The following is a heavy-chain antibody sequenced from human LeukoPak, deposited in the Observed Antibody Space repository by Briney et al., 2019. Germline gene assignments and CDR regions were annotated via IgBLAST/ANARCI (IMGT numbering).Heavy chain of an antibody. CDR2: IYTSGST. V-gene: IGHV4-4*07. D-gene: IGHD3-22*01. J-gene: IGHJ3*02. CDR3: ARSGPDYYDSSGYYYNHAFNI. CDR1: GGSISSYY. Sequence: PSETLSLTGTVSGGSISSYYWSWIRQPAGKGLEWVGRIYTSGSTNYNPSLRRRVTISVDTIKNQFSLKLSSVTAADTAVYYCARSGPDYYDSSGYYYNHAFNIWGQGTMVTVSS.